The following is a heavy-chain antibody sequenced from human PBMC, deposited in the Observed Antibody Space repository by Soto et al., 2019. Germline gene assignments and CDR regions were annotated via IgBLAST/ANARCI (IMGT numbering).Heavy chain of an antibody. J-gene: IGHJ4*02. CDR2: MNPDSGNT. V-gene: IGHV1-8*01. CDR3: VRSTNDYGDRH. Sequence: QVQLVQSGAEVKKPGASVKVSCKASGYTFTSYDINWVRQATGQGLEWMGWMNPDSGNTGYAQKFQGRVTMNRNTSMSTAYMELSSLRSEDTAVYYCVRSTNDYGDRHWGQGTLVTVSS. CDR1: GYTFTSYD. D-gene: IGHD4-17*01.